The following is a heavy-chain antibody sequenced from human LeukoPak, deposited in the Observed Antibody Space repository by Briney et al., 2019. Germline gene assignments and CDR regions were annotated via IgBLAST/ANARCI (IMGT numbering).Heavy chain of an antibody. D-gene: IGHD4-17*01. Sequence: SETLSLTCTVSGGSISSGSYYWSWIRQPAGKGLEWIGRIYTSGSTNYNPSLKSRVTTSVDTSKNQFSLKLSSVTAADTAVYYCAREGATTVTTSYYYYYYMDVWGKGTTVTISS. J-gene: IGHJ6*03. V-gene: IGHV4-61*02. CDR3: AREGATTVTTSYYYYYYMDV. CDR2: IYTSGST. CDR1: GGSISSGSYY.